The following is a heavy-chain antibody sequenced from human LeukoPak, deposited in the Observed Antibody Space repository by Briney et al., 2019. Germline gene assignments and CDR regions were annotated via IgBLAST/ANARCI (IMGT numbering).Heavy chain of an antibody. D-gene: IGHD6-19*01. CDR3: AKAAWGSGWLPTLDY. CDR1: GFTFSSYG. CDR2: IRYDGSNK. J-gene: IGHJ4*02. Sequence: GGSLRLSCAASGFTFSSYGMHWVRQAPGKGLEWVAFIRYDGSNKYYADSVKGRFTISRDNSKNTLYLQMNSLRAEDTAVYYCAKAAWGSGWLPTLDYWGQGTLVTVS. V-gene: IGHV3-30*02.